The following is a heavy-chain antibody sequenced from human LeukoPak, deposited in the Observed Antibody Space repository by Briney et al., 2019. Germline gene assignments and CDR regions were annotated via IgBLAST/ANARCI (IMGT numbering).Heavy chain of an antibody. CDR2: IRYDGSNK. Sequence: GGSLRLSCAASGFTFSSYGMHWVRQAPGKGLEWVAFIRYDGSNKYYADSVKGRFTISRDNSKNTLYLQMNSLRAEDTAVYYCAKVEVSVVRGVIDFDYWGQRTMVTVSS. CDR3: AKVEVSVVRGVIDFDY. D-gene: IGHD3-10*01. CDR1: GFTFSSYG. V-gene: IGHV3-30*02. J-gene: IGHJ4*02.